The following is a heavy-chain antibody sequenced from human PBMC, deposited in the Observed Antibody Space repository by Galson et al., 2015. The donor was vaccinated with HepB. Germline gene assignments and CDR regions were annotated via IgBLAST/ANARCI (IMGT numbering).Heavy chain of an antibody. CDR1: GYTFTGYY. CDR2: INPNSGGT. J-gene: IGHJ6*03. Sequence: SVKVSCKASGYTFTGYYVHWVRQAPGQGLEWMGWINPNSGGTNYAQKFQGRVTMTRDTSISTAYMELSRLRSDDTAVYYCARAPYNWNTHYYMDVWGKGTTVTVSS. V-gene: IGHV1-2*02. D-gene: IGHD1/OR15-1a*01. CDR3: ARAPYNWNTHYYMDV.